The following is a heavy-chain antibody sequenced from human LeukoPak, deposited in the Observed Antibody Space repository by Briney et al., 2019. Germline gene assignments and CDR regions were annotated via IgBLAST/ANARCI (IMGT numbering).Heavy chain of an antibody. CDR2: IYYSGST. V-gene: IGHV4-59*01. CDR1: GGSISSYY. CDR3: AAVRFGELLWEGWNYFDY. J-gene: IGHJ4*02. D-gene: IGHD3-10*01. Sequence: SETLSLTCTVSGGSISSYYWSWIRQPPGKGLEWIGYIYYSGSTNYNPSLKSRVTISVDTSKNQFSLKLGSVTAADTAVYYCAAVRFGELLWEGWNYFDYWGQGTLVTVSS.